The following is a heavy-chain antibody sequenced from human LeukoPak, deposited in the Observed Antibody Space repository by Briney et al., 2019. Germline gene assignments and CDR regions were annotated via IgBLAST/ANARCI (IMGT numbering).Heavy chain of an antibody. CDR2: INPTSGYT. V-gene: IGHV3-11*06. CDR3: ASGVNYFDY. Sequence: GGSLRLSCAASRFTFSDYYMSWIRQAPGKGLEWLSYINPTSGYTPYADSVRGRFTISRDNAKNSLYLQMNSLRAEDTAVYYCASGVNYFDYWGQGTLVTVSS. CDR1: RFTFSDYY. D-gene: IGHD3-3*01. J-gene: IGHJ4*02.